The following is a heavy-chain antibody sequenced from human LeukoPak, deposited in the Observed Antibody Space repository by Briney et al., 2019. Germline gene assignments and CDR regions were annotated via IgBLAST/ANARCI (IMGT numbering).Heavy chain of an antibody. J-gene: IGHJ4*02. CDR1: GGSISSSSYY. CDR3: ARTPYYYDSSGYYHFDY. Sequence: SETLSLTCTVSGGSISSSSYYWGWIRQPPGKGLEWIGSIYYSGSTYYNPSLKSRVTISVDTSKNRFSLKLSSVTAADTAVYYCARTPYYYDSSGYYHFDYWGQGTLVTVSS. V-gene: IGHV4-39*07. CDR2: IYYSGST. D-gene: IGHD3-22*01.